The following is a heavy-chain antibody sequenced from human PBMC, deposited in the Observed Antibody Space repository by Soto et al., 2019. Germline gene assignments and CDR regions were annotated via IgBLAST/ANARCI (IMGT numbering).Heavy chain of an antibody. CDR3: ARLMLYYYDSSGYFSGPRAFDI. CDR2: IYPGDSDT. Sequence: PGESLKISCKGSGYSFTSYWIGWVRQMPGKGLEWMGIIYPGDSDTRYSPSFQGQVTISADKSISTAYLQWSSLKASDTAMYYCARLMLYYYDSSGYFSGPRAFDIWGQGTMVTVS. D-gene: IGHD3-22*01. CDR1: GYSFTSYW. J-gene: IGHJ3*02. V-gene: IGHV5-51*01.